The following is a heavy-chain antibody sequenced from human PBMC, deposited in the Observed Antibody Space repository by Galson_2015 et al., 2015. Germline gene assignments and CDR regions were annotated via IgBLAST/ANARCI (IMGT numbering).Heavy chain of an antibody. CDR2: ISTYAGNT. CDR1: GYTFTSYG. J-gene: IGHJ4*02. Sequence: SVKVSCQASGYTFTSYGISWVRQAPGQGLEWMGWISTYAGNTNYAQNLQGRVTMTTDPSTSTAYMELRSLRSDDTAVYYCARGSDYGDYLYDYWGQGTLVTVSS. D-gene: IGHD4-17*01. V-gene: IGHV1-18*01. CDR3: ARGSDYGDYLYDY.